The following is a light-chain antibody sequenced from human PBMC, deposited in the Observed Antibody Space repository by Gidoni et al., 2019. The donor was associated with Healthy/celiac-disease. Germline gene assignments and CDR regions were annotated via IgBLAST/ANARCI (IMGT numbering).Light chain of an antibody. CDR2: AAS. CDR3: QQSYSTPWT. Sequence: DIQMTQSPSSLSASVGDRVTITCRASQSISSYLNWYQQKQGKAPKLLIYAASSLQSGVTSRFSGSGSWTDFTLTISSLQPEDFATYYCQQSYSTPWTFGQGTKVEIK. V-gene: IGKV1-39*01. CDR1: QSISSY. J-gene: IGKJ1*01.